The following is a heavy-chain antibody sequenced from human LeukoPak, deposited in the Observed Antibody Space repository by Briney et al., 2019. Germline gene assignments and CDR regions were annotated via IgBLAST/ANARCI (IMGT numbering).Heavy chain of an antibody. CDR1: RFTFSSYE. V-gene: IGHV3-48*03. CDR3: ARDEDTMVRGVIIPFDY. J-gene: IGHJ4*02. CDR2: ISSSGSTI. Sequence: HTGGSLRLSCAASRFTFSSYEMNWVRQAPGKGLEWVSYISSSGSTIYYADSVKGRFTISRDNAKNSLYLQMNSLRAEDTAVYYCARDEDTMVRGVIIPFDYWGQGTLVTVSS. D-gene: IGHD3-10*01.